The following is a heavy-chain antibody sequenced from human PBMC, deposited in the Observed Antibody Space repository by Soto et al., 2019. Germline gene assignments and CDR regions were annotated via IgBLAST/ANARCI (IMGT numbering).Heavy chain of an antibody. Sequence: QVQLVQCGAEVKKPGASVKVSCKASGYTFTSYAMHWVRQAPGQRLEWMGWINAGNGNTKYSQKLQGRVTLTRDTSASTAYLELSSLRSEATAVYYCTRDIVATIRWRDAAYWGQGTLVTVSS. CDR2: INAGNGNT. J-gene: IGHJ4*02. CDR3: TRDIVATIRWRDAAY. CDR1: GYTFTSYA. V-gene: IGHV1-3*01. D-gene: IGHD5-12*01.